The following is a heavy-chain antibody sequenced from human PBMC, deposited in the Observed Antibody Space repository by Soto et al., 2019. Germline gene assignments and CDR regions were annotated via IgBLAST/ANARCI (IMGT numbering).Heavy chain of an antibody. CDR2: IYYSGST. V-gene: IGHV4-61*01. CDR3: ARQFDP. J-gene: IGHJ5*02. CDR1: GGSVTSGSYY. Sequence: QVQLQESGPRLVKPSETLSLTCTVSGGSVTSGSYYWSWIRQPPGKGLEWIGYIYYSGSTNDTPSLKSPVTISVDTSNNQFSLKLSSVTAADTAVYYCARQFDPWGQGTLVTVSS.